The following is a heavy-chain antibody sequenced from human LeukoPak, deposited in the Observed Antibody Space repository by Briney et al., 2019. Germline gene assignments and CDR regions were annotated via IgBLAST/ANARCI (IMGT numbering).Heavy chain of an antibody. CDR2: IDTGDSDT. Sequence: GESLKISCKGSGSRFTSYWIGCVRQMPGKGLEWMGIIDTGDSDTRYSPSFQGQVTISADKTISTAYLQWSSLKASDTAMYYCARVLDGSGDYFDYWGQGTLVTVSS. J-gene: IGHJ4*02. D-gene: IGHD5-24*01. V-gene: IGHV5-51*01. CDR3: ARVLDGSGDYFDY. CDR1: GSRFTSYW.